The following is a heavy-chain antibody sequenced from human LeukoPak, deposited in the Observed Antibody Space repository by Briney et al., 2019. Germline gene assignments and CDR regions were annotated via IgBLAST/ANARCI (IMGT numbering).Heavy chain of an antibody. V-gene: IGHV3-23*01. CDR3: AKGLERESRLEC. J-gene: IGHJ4*02. CDR2: ISGGSSFT. CDR1: GFTFSSYA. Sequence: PGGSLRLSCAASGFTFSSYAMNGVRQAPGKGLEWVSYISGGSSFTYYTDSLKGRLTISSDNSKNTLFLQINSLSAEDTALYYCAKGLERESRLECWGQGTLVTVSS. D-gene: IGHD1-1*01.